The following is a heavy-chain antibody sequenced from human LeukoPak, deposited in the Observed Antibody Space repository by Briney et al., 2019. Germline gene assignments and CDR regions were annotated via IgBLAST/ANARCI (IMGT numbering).Heavy chain of an antibody. CDR1: GFTFSDYY. Sequence: GGSLRLSCAASGFTFSDYYMSWIRQAPGKGLEWVSYISSSSSYTNYADSVKGRFTISRDNAKNSLYLQMNSPRAEDTAVYYCAGRTSQVAFDYWGQGTLVTVSS. J-gene: IGHJ4*02. D-gene: IGHD2-2*01. CDR3: AGRTSQVAFDY. V-gene: IGHV3-11*06. CDR2: ISSSSSYT.